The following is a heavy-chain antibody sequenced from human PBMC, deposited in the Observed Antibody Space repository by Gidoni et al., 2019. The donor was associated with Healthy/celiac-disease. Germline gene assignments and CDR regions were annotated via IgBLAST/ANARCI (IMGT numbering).Heavy chain of an antibody. CDR2: IIPILGIA. CDR3: ARATHYYYYMDV. Sequence: SSVKVSCKASGGTFSSYTISWVRQAPGQGLEWMGRIIPILGIANYAQKFQGRVTITADKSTSTAYMELSSLRSEDTAVYYCARATHYYYYMDVWGKGTTVTVSS. CDR1: GGTFSSYT. V-gene: IGHV1-69*02. J-gene: IGHJ6*03.